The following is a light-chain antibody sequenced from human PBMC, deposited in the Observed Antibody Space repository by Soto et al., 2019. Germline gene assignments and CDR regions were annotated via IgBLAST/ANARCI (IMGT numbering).Light chain of an antibody. Sequence: DIQMTQAPSSLSASVGDRVTITCRASQSISNYLKWYQQKPGKAPKLLIYAASSLQSGVPSRFSGSGSATDFTLTISSLQPEDFATYYCQQSYSTPYTFGQGTKLEIK. V-gene: IGKV1-39*01. CDR3: QQSYSTPYT. J-gene: IGKJ2*01. CDR2: AAS. CDR1: QSISNY.